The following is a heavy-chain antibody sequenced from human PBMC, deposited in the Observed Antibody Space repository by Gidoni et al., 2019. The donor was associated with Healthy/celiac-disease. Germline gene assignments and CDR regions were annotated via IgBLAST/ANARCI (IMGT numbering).Heavy chain of an antibody. J-gene: IGHJ4*02. CDR1: AFTFSSYG. Sequence: QVQLVESGGGVVQPGGSLRLSCAASAFTFSSYGLHWVRQAPGKGLAWVAFIRYDGSNKYYADSVKGRFTISRDNSKNTLYLQMNSLRAEDTAVYYCAKAGYDFWSGYSGYYFDYWGQGTLVTVSS. V-gene: IGHV3-30*02. D-gene: IGHD3-3*01. CDR2: IRYDGSNK. CDR3: AKAGYDFWSGYSGYYFDY.